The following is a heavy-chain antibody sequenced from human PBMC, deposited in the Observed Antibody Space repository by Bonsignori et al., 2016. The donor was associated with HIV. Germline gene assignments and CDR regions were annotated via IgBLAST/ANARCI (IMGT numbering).Heavy chain of an antibody. D-gene: IGHD6-13*01. V-gene: IGHV3-74*01. CDR1: GFTFSGYW. CDR3: ARGIYSSTWYGDY. CDR2: INSDGSGA. J-gene: IGHJ4*02. Sequence: GGSLRLSCAASGFTFSGYWMHWVRQAPGKGLVWVSRINSDGSGASYADSVKGRFTISRDNAKNTLYLQMNSLRAEDTAVYYCARGIYSSTWYGDYWGQGTLVTVSS.